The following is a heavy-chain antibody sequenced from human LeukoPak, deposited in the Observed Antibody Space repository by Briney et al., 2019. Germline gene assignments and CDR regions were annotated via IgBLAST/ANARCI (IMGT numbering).Heavy chain of an antibody. J-gene: IGHJ4*02. CDR1: GFTFSSYS. CDR2: ISSSSSTI. Sequence: GGSLRLSCAASGFTFSSYSMNWVRQAPGKGLEWVSYISSSSSTIYYADSVKGRFTISRDNAKNSLYLQMNSLRAEDTAVYYCARGRRSRYFDYWGQGTLVTVSS. D-gene: IGHD6-13*01. CDR3: ARGRRSRYFDY. V-gene: IGHV3-48*04.